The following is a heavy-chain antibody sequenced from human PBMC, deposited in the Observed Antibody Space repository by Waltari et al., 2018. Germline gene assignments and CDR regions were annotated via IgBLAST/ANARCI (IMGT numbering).Heavy chain of an antibody. V-gene: IGHV4-4*07. CDR1: GGSIRSYY. Sequence: QLQESGPGLVKPSETLSLTCSVSGGSIRSYYWSWIRQPAGKGLEWIGRIYTSGSTNYNPSLKSRVTLAVDTSKNQVSLRLSSVTAADTAVYYCAREVGRGQQLPNWGQGALVTVSS. CDR2: IYTSGST. CDR3: AREVGRGQQLPN. J-gene: IGHJ4*02. D-gene: IGHD6-13*01.